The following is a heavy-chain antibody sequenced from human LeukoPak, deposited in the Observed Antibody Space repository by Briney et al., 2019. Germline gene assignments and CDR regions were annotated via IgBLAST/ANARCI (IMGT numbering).Heavy chain of an antibody. Sequence: SETLSLTCTVSGGSISSSSYYWGWIRQPPGKGLEWIGSIYYSGSTYYNPSLKSRVTISVDTSKNQFSLKLSSVTAADTAVYYCARWGYGSGYFDYWGQGTLVTVSS. V-gene: IGHV4-39*01. CDR2: IYYSGST. CDR3: ARWGYGSGYFDY. CDR1: GGSISSSSYY. J-gene: IGHJ4*02. D-gene: IGHD3-10*01.